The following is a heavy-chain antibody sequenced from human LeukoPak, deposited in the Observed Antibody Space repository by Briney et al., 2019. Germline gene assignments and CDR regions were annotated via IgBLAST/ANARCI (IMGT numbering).Heavy chain of an antibody. D-gene: IGHD3-10*01. Sequence: PGGSLRLSSAPSVVTFSSYGTHSGRHAPDKGLEWGSVISWDGSVSHYADSVKGRIAISRDNSKRTMYLQMSNLRAEDTAVYYCAKELGSTLVRDSSRFFGSWGQGTLVTVSS. CDR3: AKELGSTLVRDSSRFFGS. J-gene: IGHJ4*02. V-gene: IGHV3-30*18. CDR2: ISWDGSVS. CDR1: VVTFSSYG.